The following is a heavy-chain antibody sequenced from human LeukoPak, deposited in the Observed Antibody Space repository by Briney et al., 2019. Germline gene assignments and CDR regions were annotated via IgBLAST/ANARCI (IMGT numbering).Heavy chain of an antibody. Sequence: SQTLSLTCAVSGGSISSGGYSWSWIRQPPGKGLEWIGYIYYSGSTYYNPSLKSRVTISVDTSKNQFSLKLSSLTAADTAVYYCARDRKYYYHMDVWGKGTTVTVSS. CDR3: ARDRKYYYHMDV. V-gene: IGHV4-30-4*07. CDR1: GGSISSGGYS. J-gene: IGHJ6*03. CDR2: IYYSGST.